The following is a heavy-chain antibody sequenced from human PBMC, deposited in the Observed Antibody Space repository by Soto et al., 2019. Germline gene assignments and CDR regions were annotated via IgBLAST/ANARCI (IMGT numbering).Heavy chain of an antibody. D-gene: IGHD6-19*01. CDR2: ISSMSDDI. CDR3: ASPYRSGWRYGIDV. V-gene: IGHV3-21*01. Sequence: VQLVESGGGPVKPGGSRRLSCVVSGFTFRSYTMHWVRQAPGKGLEWVSSISSMSDDIYYADSVKGRFTISRDNAKNSVYLQMNSLRVEDTAVYYCASPYRSGWRYGIDVWGQGTTVTVS. CDR1: GFTFRSYT. J-gene: IGHJ6*02.